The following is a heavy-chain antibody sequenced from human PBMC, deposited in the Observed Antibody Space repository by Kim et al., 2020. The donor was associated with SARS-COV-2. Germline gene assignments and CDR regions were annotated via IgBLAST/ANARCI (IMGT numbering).Heavy chain of an antibody. Sequence: GGSLRLSCAASGFTFSSYGMHWVRQAPGKGLEWVAVISYDGSNKYYADSVKGRFTISRDNSKNTLYLQMNSLRAEDTAVYYCAKIARYYYDSRALDLHENDSGEKGDICGQGTMVTVSS. CDR3: AKIARYYYDSRALDLHENDSGEKGDI. V-gene: IGHV3-30*18. CDR2: ISYDGSNK. D-gene: IGHD3-22*01. J-gene: IGHJ3*02. CDR1: GFTFSSYG.